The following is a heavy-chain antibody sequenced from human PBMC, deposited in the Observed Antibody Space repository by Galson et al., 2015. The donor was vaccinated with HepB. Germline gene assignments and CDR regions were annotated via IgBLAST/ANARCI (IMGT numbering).Heavy chain of an antibody. CDR2: LSGSGDSR. CDR1: GFTIDNYA. CDR3: AKQGGVIVVPAVDS. D-gene: IGHD3-16*02. J-gene: IGHJ4*02. V-gene: IGHV3-23*01. Sequence: SLRLSCAASGFTIDNYAMAWVRQAPGKGLEWVSGLSGSGDSRYYADSVRGRFTISRDNSKNTVYLQMDSLRDEDTALYYCAKQGGVIVVPAVDSWGQGTLVTVSS.